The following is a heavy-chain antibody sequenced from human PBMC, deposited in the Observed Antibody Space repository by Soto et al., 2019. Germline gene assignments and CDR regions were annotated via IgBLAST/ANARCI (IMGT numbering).Heavy chain of an antibody. Sequence: GGSLSLSCAASGFTFSTYALYWVRQGPGKGQEWISSSSSGSSYIYYAGSVKGRFTISRDNAKNSLFLPMNSLSADATAADYFGGGVLSGGAYRDSWGQGTKIPVSS. V-gene: IGHV3-21*01. D-gene: IGHD3-10*01. CDR1: GFTFSTYA. CDR2: SSSGSSYI. J-gene: IGHJ5*01. CDR3: GGGVLSGGAYRDS.